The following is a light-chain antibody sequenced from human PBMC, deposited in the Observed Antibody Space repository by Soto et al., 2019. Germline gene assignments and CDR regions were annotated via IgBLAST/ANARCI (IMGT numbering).Light chain of an antibody. Sequence: IVSTPPPRTLSLYPCHLPTPLCRASQSVSSNLAWYQQKPGQAPRLLIYDVSNRASGIPARFSGSGSETDFTLTISSLEPEDFAVYYCQQYNNWPRTFGQGTKVDIK. CDR3: QQYNNWPRT. V-gene: IGKV3-11*01. CDR1: QSVSSN. CDR2: DVS. J-gene: IGKJ1*01.